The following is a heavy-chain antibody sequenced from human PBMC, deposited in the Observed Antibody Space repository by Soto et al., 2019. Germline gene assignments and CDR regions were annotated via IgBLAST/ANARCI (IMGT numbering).Heavy chain of an antibody. V-gene: IGHV1-18*01. CDR3: ARELLQTNYYYYGMDV. Sequence: GASVKVSCKASGYTFTSYGISWVRQAPGQGLEWMGWISAYNGNTNYAQKLQGRVTMTTDTSTSTAYMELRSLRSDDTAVYYCARELLQTNYYYYGMDVWGQGTTVTVSS. CDR2: ISAYNGNT. J-gene: IGHJ6*02. D-gene: IGHD2-15*01. CDR1: GYTFTSYG.